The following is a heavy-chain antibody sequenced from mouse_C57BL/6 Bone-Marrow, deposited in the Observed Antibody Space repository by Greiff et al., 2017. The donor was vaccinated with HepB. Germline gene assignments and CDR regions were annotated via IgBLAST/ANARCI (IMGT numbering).Heavy chain of an antibody. D-gene: IGHD1-1*01. CDR3: ASGSSSRYFDV. J-gene: IGHJ1*03. V-gene: IGHV3-6*01. CDR1: GYSITSGYY. Sequence: EVQLQESGPGLVKPSQSLSLTCSVTGYSITSGYYWKWIRQFPGNKLEWMGYISYDGSNNYNPSLKNRISITRDTSRNQFFLKLNSVTTEDTATYYCASGSSSRYFDVWGTGTTVTVSS. CDR2: ISYDGSN.